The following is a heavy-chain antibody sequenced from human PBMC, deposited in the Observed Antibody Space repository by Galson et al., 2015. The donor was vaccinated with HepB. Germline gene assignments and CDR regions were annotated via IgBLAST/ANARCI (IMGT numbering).Heavy chain of an antibody. J-gene: IGHJ4*02. CDR1: GFTFSNYA. CDR3: AKGGSASTLGVRSYIDY. CDR2: ISGSGGTT. Sequence: SLRLSCAASGFTFSNYAMSWVRQAPGKGLEWVSGISGSGGTTYYADSVKGRFTISRDNSKNTLYLQMNSLRAEDTAVYYCAKGGSASTLGVRSYIDYWGQGTLVTVSS. D-gene: IGHD3-16*01. V-gene: IGHV3-23*01.